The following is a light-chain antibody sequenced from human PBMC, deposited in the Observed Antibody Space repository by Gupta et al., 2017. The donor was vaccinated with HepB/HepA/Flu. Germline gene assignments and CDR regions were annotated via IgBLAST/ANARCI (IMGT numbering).Light chain of an antibody. J-gene: IGKJ1*01. CDR2: ATS. V-gene: IGKV1-39*01. CDR1: QTVSNY. Sequence: IQMTQSPSSLSASIGDRVTVTSRASQTVSNYLNWYQQKPGKAPKLLIYATSTLKSGVPSRFSASGSGTDFTLTINSLQPEDCATYFCQQTYNPPLTFGQGTKVEIK. CDR3: QQTYNPPLT.